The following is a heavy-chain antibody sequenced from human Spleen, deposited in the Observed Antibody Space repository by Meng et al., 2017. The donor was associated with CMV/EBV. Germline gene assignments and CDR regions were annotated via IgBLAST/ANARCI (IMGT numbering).Heavy chain of an antibody. J-gene: IGHJ4*02. Sequence: GESLKISCAASGFTFSGYSINWVRQAPGKGLEWVSYIGSSGITIFYADSVKGRFTVSRDNAKNSLYLQMNSLRAEDTAVYYCARDGYSYGYGVDYWGQGTLVTVSS. CDR1: GFTFSGYS. CDR3: ARDGYSYGYGVDY. CDR2: IGSSGITI. D-gene: IGHD5-18*01. V-gene: IGHV3-48*04.